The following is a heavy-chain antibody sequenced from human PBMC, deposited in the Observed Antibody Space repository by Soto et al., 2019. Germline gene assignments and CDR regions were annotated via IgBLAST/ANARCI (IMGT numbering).Heavy chain of an antibody. D-gene: IGHD2-21*01. Sequence: GGSLRLSXATSGFPFSDYYMSWIRQAPGKGLEWLSHISPKSTYRNYADSVKGRFTISRDNTKSSLFLQMNSLGVEDTAVYYCARGGGGGLFEHWGQGVWVTVSS. J-gene: IGHJ4*02. CDR1: GFPFSDYY. V-gene: IGHV3-11*06. CDR3: ARGGGGGLFEH. CDR2: ISPKSTYR.